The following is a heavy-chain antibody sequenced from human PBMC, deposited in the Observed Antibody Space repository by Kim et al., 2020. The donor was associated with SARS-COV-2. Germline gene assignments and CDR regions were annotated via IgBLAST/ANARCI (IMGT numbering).Heavy chain of an antibody. V-gene: IGHV3-23*01. D-gene: IGHD5-18*01. CDR2: ISGSGGST. J-gene: IGHJ6*02. CDR1: GFTFSSYA. Sequence: GGSLRLSCAASGFTFSSYAMSWVRQAPGKGLEWVSAISGSGGSTYYADSVKGRFTISRDNSKNTLYLQMNSLRAEDTAVYYCAKRIPRREQYSYGLYGMDVWGQGTTVTVSS. CDR3: AKRIPRREQYSYGLYGMDV.